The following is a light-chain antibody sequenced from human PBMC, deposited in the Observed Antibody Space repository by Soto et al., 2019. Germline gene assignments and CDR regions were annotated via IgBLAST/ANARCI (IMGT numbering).Light chain of an antibody. J-gene: IGLJ2*01. Sequence: QSALTQPRSVSGSPGQSVTISCTGTSSDVGGYNYVSWYQQHPGKAPKLMXXXXXXXXXXXXXXXXXSKSGNTASLTISGLXXXXXXDYYCCSYVGRFVVFGGGTKLTVL. CDR2: XXX. V-gene: IGLV2-11*01. CDR1: SSDVGGYNY. CDR3: CSYVGRFVV.